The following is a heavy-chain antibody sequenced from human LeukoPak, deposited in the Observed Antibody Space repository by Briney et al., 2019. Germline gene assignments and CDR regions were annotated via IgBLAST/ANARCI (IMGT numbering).Heavy chain of an antibody. CDR2: IYTSGST. V-gene: IGHV4-4*07. CDR1: GGSISSYY. CDR3: ARSLIHMVRGVYYFDY. J-gene: IGHJ4*02. D-gene: IGHD3-10*01. Sequence: PSETLSLTCTVSGGSISSYYWSWIRQPAGKGLEWIGRIYTSGSTNYNPSLKSRVTMSVDTSKNQFSLKLSSVTAADTAVYYCARSLIHMVRGVYYFDYWGQGTLVTASS.